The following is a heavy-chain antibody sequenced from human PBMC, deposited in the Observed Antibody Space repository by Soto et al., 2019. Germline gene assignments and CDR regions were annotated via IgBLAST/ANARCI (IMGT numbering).Heavy chain of an antibody. CDR2: INPSGGST. CDR1: GYTFTSYY. D-gene: IGHD3-9*01. CDR3: ARVYYDILTGPLLEVEYYFDY. V-gene: IGHV1-46*03. J-gene: IGHJ4*02. Sequence: QVQLVQSGAEVKKPGASVKVSCKASGYTFTSYYMHWVRQAPGQGLEWMGIINPSGGSTSYAQKVQGRVTMTRDTSTSTVYMELSSLRSEDTAVYYCARVYYDILTGPLLEVEYYFDYWGQGTLVTVSS.